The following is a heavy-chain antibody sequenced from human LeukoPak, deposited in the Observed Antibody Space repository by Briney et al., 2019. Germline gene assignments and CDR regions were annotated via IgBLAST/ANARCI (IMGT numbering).Heavy chain of an antibody. D-gene: IGHD6-13*01. CDR1: GYTFTGYY. Sequence: GASVKVSCKASGYTFTGYYMHWVRQAPGQGLEWMGWINPNSGGTNYAQKFQGRVTMTRDTSISTAYMELSRLRSDDTAVYYCARGKRCGIAAAGTSDYWGQGTLVTVSS. CDR2: INPNSGGT. CDR3: ARGKRCGIAAAGTSDY. V-gene: IGHV1-2*02. J-gene: IGHJ4*02.